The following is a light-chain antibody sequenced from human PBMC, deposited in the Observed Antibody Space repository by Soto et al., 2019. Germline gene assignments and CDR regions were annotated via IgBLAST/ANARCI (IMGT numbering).Light chain of an antibody. J-gene: IGKJ1*01. V-gene: IGKV1-5*03. CDR1: QSISSW. Sequence: DIQMTQSPSTLSASVGDRVTITCRASQSISSWLAWYQQKPGKAPKLLIYKASSLESGVPSRFSGSGSGTEFTLTISSLQPEDFASHYCQQSNSYPWTFGQRTKVDIK. CDR2: KAS. CDR3: QQSNSYPWT.